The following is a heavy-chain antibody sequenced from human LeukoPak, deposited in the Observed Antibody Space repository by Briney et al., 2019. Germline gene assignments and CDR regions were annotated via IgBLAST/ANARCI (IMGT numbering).Heavy chain of an antibody. Sequence: GGTLRLSCAASVFTLRRFAMNWVRRALGRGLEGGSLIPNSGVTKFYADSVRGGFTIPRDNPRSTLYLQVNSLRADASAVYDCAKARLYCSSGPCSDHPATLNDMDVWGQGTTVTVSS. J-gene: IGHJ6*02. CDR2: IPNSGVTK. V-gene: IGHV3-23*01. D-gene: IGHD2-2*01. CDR1: VFTLRRFA. CDR3: AKARLYCSSGPCSDHPATLNDMDV.